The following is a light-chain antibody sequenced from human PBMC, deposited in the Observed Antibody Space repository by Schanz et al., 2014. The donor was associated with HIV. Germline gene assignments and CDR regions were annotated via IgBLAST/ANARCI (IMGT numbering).Light chain of an antibody. CDR2: GAS. V-gene: IGKV3-15*01. J-gene: IGKJ4*01. CDR3: QHYDISRGT. Sequence: EIVMTQSPATLSVSPGEGATLSCRASQSVGSNLAWYQQKPGQAPRLLIYGASTRATDIPARFSGSGSGTEFTLTISRLEPEDFATYYCQHYDISRGTFGGGTRVEIK. CDR1: QSVGSN.